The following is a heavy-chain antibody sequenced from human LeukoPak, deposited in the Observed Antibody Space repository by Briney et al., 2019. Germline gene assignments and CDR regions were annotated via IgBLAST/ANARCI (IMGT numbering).Heavy chain of an antibody. V-gene: IGHV3-23*01. J-gene: IGHJ4*02. CDR2: ISGSGGST. D-gene: IGHD3-3*01. CDR3: XXXXXXFWSGSLYYFDY. CDR1: GFTFSSYA. Sequence: GGSLRLSCAASGFTFSSYAMSWVRQAPGKGLEWVSAISGSGGSTYYADSVKGRFTISRDNSKNTLYLQMNSLRAEDTAVYYCXXXXXXFWSGSLYYFDYWGQGTLVTVSS.